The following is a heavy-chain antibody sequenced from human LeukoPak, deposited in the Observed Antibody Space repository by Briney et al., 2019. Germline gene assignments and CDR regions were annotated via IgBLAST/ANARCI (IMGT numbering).Heavy chain of an antibody. CDR1: GTSITRTF. CDR3: ARRGTSGNYQMQHFDS. J-gene: IGHJ4*02. V-gene: IGHV4-59*08. D-gene: IGHD1-7*01. Sequence: SETLSLTCTVSGTSITRTFWSWIRQPPGRGLEWVGYVYDTGGTNYNPSLKSRVTISLATSKNQFSLTLSSVTAADTTVYYCARRGTSGNYQMQHFDSWGQGTLVTVSS. CDR2: VYDTGGT.